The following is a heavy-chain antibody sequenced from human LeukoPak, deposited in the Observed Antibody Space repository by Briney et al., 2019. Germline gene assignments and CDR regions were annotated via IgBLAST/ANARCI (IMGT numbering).Heavy chain of an antibody. Sequence: ASVKVSCKASGYTFTNYHINWVRQASGQGLEWMAWINPDTGDKGYARKFQDRVTITTDTSISTAYMELSSLSSEDTAEYFCARTTSMTASGYDYWGQGTLVTVSS. CDR3: ARTTSMTASGYDY. CDR1: GYTFTNYH. D-gene: IGHD2-21*02. V-gene: IGHV1-8*03. CDR2: INPDTGDK. J-gene: IGHJ4*02.